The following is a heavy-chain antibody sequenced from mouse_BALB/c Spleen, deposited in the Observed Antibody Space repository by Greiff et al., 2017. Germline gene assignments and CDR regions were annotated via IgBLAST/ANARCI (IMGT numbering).Heavy chain of an antibody. V-gene: IGHV5-6-5*01. Sequence: DVMLVESGGGLVKPGGSLKLSCAASGFTFSSYAMSWVRQTPEKRLEWVASISSGGSTYYPDSVKGRFTISRDNARNILYLQMSSLRSEDTAMYYCARAGNYGAMDYWGQGTSVTVSS. CDR3: ARAGNYGAMDY. CDR1: GFTFSSYA. J-gene: IGHJ4*01. D-gene: IGHD2-1*01. CDR2: ISSGGST.